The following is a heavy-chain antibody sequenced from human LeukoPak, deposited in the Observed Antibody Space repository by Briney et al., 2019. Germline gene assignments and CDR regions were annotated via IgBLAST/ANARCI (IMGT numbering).Heavy chain of an antibody. Sequence: GESLKISCKGSGYSFTSYWIGWVRQMPGKGLEWMVIIYPGDSDTRYSPSFQGQVTISADKSITTAYLQWSSLKASDTAMYYCARASMTTVTAFDYWGQGTLVTVSS. CDR3: ARASMTTVTAFDY. V-gene: IGHV5-51*01. CDR1: GYSFTSYW. CDR2: IYPGDSDT. D-gene: IGHD4-17*01. J-gene: IGHJ4*02.